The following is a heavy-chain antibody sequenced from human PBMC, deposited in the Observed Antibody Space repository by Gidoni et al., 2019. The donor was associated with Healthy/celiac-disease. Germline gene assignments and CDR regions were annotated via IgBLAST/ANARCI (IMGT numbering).Heavy chain of an antibody. V-gene: IGHV4-59*01. D-gene: IGHD2-15*01. CDR3: ARGGCSGGSCYSYSWSPFEKQNAFDI. J-gene: IGHJ3*02. Sequence: QVQLQESGPGLVKPSETLSLTCTVPGGSISSYYWRCIRQPPGKGLEWIGSIYYSGSTNYNPSLKSRVTISVDTAKSQFALKLSSVTAADTAVYYCARGGCSGGSCYSYSWSPFEKQNAFDIWGQGTMVTVSS. CDR2: IYYSGST. CDR1: GGSISSYY.